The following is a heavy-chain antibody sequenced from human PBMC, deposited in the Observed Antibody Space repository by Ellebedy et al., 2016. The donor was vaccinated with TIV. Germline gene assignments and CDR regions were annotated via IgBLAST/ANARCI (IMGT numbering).Heavy chain of an antibody. CDR2: IYQDGSDQ. CDR3: ARRGSYGDYAIQVNSWFDT. Sequence: GGSPRLSCAASGFSFRSYWMSWVRQVPGKGLEWVANIYQDGSDQYYADSVKGRFTISRDNANKSLFLQMNSLRVDDTAVYYCARRGSYGDYAIQVNSWFDTWGQGTLVSVSS. CDR1: GFSFRSYW. V-gene: IGHV3-7*01. D-gene: IGHD4-17*01. J-gene: IGHJ5*02.